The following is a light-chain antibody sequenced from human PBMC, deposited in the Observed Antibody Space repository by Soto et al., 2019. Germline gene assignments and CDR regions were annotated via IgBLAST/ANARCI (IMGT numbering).Light chain of an antibody. J-gene: IGKJ2*01. V-gene: IGKV3-15*01. CDR3: QHRSNWPRT. Sequence: EIVMTQSPATLSVSPGERATLSCRASQSINSNLAWYQQKPGQAPRLLIYGASTRATGIPARFSGRGSGTDFTLTISSLQSEDFAVYYCQHRSNWPRTFGQGTKLEIK. CDR1: QSINSN. CDR2: GAS.